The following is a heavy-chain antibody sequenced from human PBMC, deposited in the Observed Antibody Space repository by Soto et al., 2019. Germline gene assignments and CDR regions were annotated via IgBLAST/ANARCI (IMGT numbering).Heavy chain of an antibody. CDR3: ARDQSFDRTYYYGIDV. Sequence: QVQLVQSGAEVKMPGASVRVSCKSSGYPFTHYGITWIRQAPGQGLEWMGWISPFNGNTNYGQTVQGRVTLTTETSTSTVYMELRSLRSDGTAVYYCARDQSFDRTYYYGIDVWGQGTTVTVSS. CDR1: GYPFTHYG. CDR2: ISPFNGNT. J-gene: IGHJ6*02. V-gene: IGHV1-18*01.